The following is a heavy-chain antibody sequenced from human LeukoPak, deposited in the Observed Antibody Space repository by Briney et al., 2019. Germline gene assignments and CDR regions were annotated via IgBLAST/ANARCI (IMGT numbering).Heavy chain of an antibody. CDR2: IYHNGSS. Sequence: SETLSLTCTVSGYSITSGFHWGWIRQPPGKGLEWIANIYHNGSSYSNPSLKSRVTISIGTSRNQFSLKLNSVTAADTALYYCATMTGTYSSTWVFDYWGQGTLVTVSS. CDR3: ATMTGTYSSTWVFDY. CDR1: GYSITSGFH. V-gene: IGHV4-38-2*02. D-gene: IGHD6-13*01. J-gene: IGHJ4*02.